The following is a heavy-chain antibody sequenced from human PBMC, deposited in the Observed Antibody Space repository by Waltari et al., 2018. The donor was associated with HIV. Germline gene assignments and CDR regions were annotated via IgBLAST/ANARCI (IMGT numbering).Heavy chain of an antibody. V-gene: IGHV1-8*01. CDR3: ARSIRGGDVDY. D-gene: IGHD3-10*01. J-gene: IGHJ4*02. Sequence: QVQLVQSGAEVKKPGASMKVSCKASGYTFTTYDINWVRQATGQGLEWMGWMNPNNGNTGYAQKFQGRVAMTRDTSISTAYLELDSLRSEDTAVYYCARSIRGGDVDYWGQGTLVTVSS. CDR1: GYTFTTYD. CDR2: MNPNNGNT.